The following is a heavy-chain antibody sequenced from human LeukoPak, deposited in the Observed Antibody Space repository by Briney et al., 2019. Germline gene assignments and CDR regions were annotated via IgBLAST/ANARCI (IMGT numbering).Heavy chain of an antibody. CDR1: GFTFSSYA. Sequence: GGSLRLSCAASGFTFSSYAMGWVRQAPGKGLEWVSAISGSGGSTYYADSVKGRFTISRDNAKNTLYLQMNSLRAEDTAVYYCARLGSQGGVAALDYWGQGTLVTVSS. CDR3: ARLGSQGGVAALDY. J-gene: IGHJ4*02. D-gene: IGHD6-25*01. V-gene: IGHV3-23*01. CDR2: ISGSGGST.